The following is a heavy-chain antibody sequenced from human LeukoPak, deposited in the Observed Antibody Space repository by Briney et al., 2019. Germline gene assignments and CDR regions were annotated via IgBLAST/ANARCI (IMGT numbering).Heavy chain of an antibody. Sequence: PSETLSLTCTVSGGSISSSSYYWGWIRQPPGKGLEWIGSIYYSGSTYYNPSLKSRVTISVDTSKNQFSLKLSSVTAADTAVYYCASNTVTVFDNWGQGALVTVSS. D-gene: IGHD2-21*02. CDR1: GGSISSSSYY. J-gene: IGHJ4*02. CDR2: IYYSGST. V-gene: IGHV4-39*07. CDR3: ASNTVTVFDN.